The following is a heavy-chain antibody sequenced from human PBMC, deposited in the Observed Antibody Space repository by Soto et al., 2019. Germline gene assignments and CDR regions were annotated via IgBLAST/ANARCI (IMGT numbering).Heavy chain of an antibody. Sequence: EVQLVESGGGLVQPGGSLRLSCAASGFTFSSYNMNWVRQAPGKGLEWISDISLSSSTIFYADSVKGRFTISRDNAKNSLYLQMNSLRADDTAVYYCALDSRNYYYSMDVWGKGTTVTVSS. CDR1: GFTFSSYN. CDR3: ALDSRNYYYSMDV. J-gene: IGHJ6*03. CDR2: ISLSSSTI. V-gene: IGHV3-48*01.